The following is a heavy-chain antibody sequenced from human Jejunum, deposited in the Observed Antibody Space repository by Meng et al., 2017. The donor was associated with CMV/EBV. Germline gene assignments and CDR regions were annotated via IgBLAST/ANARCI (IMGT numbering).Heavy chain of an antibody. Sequence: SGFTFSTYWMYWVRQAPGKGLVWVSRINYDGSNTNYADSVKGRFTISRDNAKNTLYLQMNSLRAEDTAVYYCTKSVGYSGNSYYSDYWGQGTLVTVSS. V-gene: IGHV3-74*01. CDR2: INYDGSNT. CDR3: TKSVGYSGNSYYSDY. D-gene: IGHD4-23*01. J-gene: IGHJ4*02. CDR1: GFTFSTYW.